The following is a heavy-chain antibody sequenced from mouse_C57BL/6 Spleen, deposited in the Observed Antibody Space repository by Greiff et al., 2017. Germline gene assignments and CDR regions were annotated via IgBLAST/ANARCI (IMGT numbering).Heavy chain of an antibody. V-gene: IGHV3-6*01. D-gene: IGHD2-5*01. J-gene: IGHJ4*01. CDR1: GYSITSGYY. CDR2: ISYDGSN. CDR3: ARRDYSKGGLYAMDY. Sequence: ESGPGLVKPSQSLSLTCSVTGYSITSGYYWNWIRQFPGNKLEWMGYISYDGSNNYNPSLKNRISITRDTSKNQFFLKLNSVTTEDTATYYCARRDYSKGGLYAMDYWGQGTSVTVSS.